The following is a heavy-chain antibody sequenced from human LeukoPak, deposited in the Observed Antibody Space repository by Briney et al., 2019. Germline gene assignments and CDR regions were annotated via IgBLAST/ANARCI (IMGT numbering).Heavy chain of an antibody. CDR2: INPSGGST. J-gene: IGHJ4*02. CDR3: ARVYDYGDYAVMDY. D-gene: IGHD4-17*01. CDR1: GGTFSSYA. V-gene: IGHV1-46*01. Sequence: ASVKVSCKASGGTFSSYAISWVRQAPGQGLEWMGIINPSGGSTGYAQKFQGRVTMTRDMSTSTVYMELSSLRSEDTAVYYCARVYDYGDYAVMDYWGQGTLVTVSS.